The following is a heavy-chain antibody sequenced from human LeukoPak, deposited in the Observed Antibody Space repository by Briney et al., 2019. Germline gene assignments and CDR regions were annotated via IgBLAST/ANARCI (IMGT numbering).Heavy chain of an antibody. J-gene: IGHJ5*02. V-gene: IGHV3-23*01. CDR3: AKDRPFTVTTPNWFDP. CDR1: GFTFSSYA. CDR2: ISGSGGST. Sequence: GGSLRLSCAASGFTFSSYAMSWVRQAPGKGLEWVSAISGSGGSTYYADSVKGRFTITRDNSKNTLYLQMNSLRAEDTAVYYCAKDRPFTVTTPNWFDPWGQGTLVTVSS. D-gene: IGHD4-11*01.